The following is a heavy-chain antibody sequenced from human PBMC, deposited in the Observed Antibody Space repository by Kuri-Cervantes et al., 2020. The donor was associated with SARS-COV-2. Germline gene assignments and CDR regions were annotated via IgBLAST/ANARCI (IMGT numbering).Heavy chain of an antibody. CDR1: GYTFTSYA. J-gene: IGHJ5*02. Sequence: ASVKVSCKASGYTFTSYAMHWVRQVPGQRLEWMGWINAGNGNTKYSQKFQGGVTITRDTSASTAYMELSSLRSEDTTVYYCARDMGTMVRGGTHNWFDPWGQGTLVTVSS. CDR3: ARDMGTMVRGGTHNWFDP. D-gene: IGHD3-10*01. V-gene: IGHV1-3*01. CDR2: INAGNGNT.